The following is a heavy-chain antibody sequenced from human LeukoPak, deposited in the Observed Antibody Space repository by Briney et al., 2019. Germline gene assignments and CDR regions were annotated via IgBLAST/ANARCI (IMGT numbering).Heavy chain of an antibody. CDR2: IAYDESSK. V-gene: IGHV3-30*18. CDR1: GFTLSNSG. Sequence: GGSLRLSCAPSGFTLSNSGMHWVRQAPGKGLEWVAVIAYDESSKFYADSVKGRFTISRDNSQNTLYLQMNSLRADDTAVYYCAKGGSGWPNWCDPWGQGTPVTVSS. D-gene: IGHD6-19*01. CDR3: AKGGSGWPNWCDP. J-gene: IGHJ5*02.